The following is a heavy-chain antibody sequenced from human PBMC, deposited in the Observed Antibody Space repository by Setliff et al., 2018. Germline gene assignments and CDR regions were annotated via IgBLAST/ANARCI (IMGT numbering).Heavy chain of an antibody. CDR3: ARDRREAFDI. CDR1: GYTFTGYY. V-gene: IGHV1-18*04. J-gene: IGHJ3*02. Sequence: ASVKVSCKASGYTFTGYYMHWVRQAPGQGLEWMGWISAYNGNTNYAQKLQGRVTMTTDTSTSTAYMELRSLRSDDTAVYYCARDRREAFDIWGQGTMVTVSS. CDR2: ISAYNGNT.